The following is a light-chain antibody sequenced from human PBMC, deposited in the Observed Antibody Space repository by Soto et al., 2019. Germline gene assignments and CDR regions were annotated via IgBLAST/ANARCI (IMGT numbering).Light chain of an antibody. Sequence: QSALTQPASVSGSPGQSITISCTGTNSDVGSYKFVSWYQQHPGKVPKLISYEATKRPSGLSNRFSGSKSGNTASLTISGLQAEDEADYYCRSFAGGGATWVFGGGTKLTVL. CDR2: EAT. V-gene: IGLV2-23*01. CDR3: RSFAGGGATWV. CDR1: NSDVGSYKF. J-gene: IGLJ3*02.